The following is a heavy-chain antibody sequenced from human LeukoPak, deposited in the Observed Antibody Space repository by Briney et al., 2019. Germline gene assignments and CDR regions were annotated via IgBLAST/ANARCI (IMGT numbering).Heavy chain of an antibody. J-gene: IGHJ4*01. CDR1: GYTFITYV. D-gene: IGHD2-21*02. Sequence: ASVKVSCKASGYTFITYVLNWVRQAPGQGFEWMGFINTYTRNPTYAQGFTGRFVFSLDTSVSTAYLQISNLKAEDTAVYYCARQVGTASSHDFGHWGHGTLVTVSS. CDR3: ARQVGTASSHDFGH. CDR2: INTYTRNP. V-gene: IGHV7-4-1*02.